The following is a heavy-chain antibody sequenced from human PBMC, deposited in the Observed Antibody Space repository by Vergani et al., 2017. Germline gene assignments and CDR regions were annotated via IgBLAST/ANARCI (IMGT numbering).Heavy chain of an antibody. CDR2: MNPNSGNT. D-gene: IGHD2-2*01. CDR3: ARGGIVVVPAARPYYYYYMDV. J-gene: IGHJ6*03. V-gene: IGHV1-8*01. Sequence: QVQLVQSGAEVKKPGASVKVSCKASGYTFTSYDINWVRQATGQGLEWMGWMNPNSGNTGYAQKFQGRVTMTRNTSISTAYMELSSLRSEDTAVYYCARGGIVVVPAARPYYYYYMDVWGQGTTVTVSS. CDR1: GYTFTSYD.